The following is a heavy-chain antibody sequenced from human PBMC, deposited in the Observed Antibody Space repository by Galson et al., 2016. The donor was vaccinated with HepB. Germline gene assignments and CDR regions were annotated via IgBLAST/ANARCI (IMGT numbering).Heavy chain of an antibody. CDR3: ATATDYAFDI. V-gene: IGHV3-30*03. CDR1: GFSFSNFA. J-gene: IGHJ3*02. CDR2: IGYEGRSK. D-gene: IGHD3/OR15-3a*01. Sequence: SLRLSCAASGFSFSNFAMYWVRQAPGKGLEWVAAIGYEGRSKYYIDSVKGRFTISRGNSKNTFSLQMNSLRVEDTALYYCATATDYAFDIWGQGTMVNVAS.